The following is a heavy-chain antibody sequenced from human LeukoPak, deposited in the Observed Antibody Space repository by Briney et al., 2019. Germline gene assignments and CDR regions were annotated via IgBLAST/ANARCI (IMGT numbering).Heavy chain of an antibody. Sequence: GGSLRLSCAASGFTVSTNYMSWARQAQGKGLEWVSVIYSDGRTDYADSVKGRFTISRDNSKNTLYLQMNSLRAEDTAVYYCARDSGRFDVFDIWGQGTIVTVSS. V-gene: IGHV3-53*01. CDR1: GFTVSTNY. D-gene: IGHD3-10*01. J-gene: IGHJ3*02. CDR2: IYSDGRT. CDR3: ARDSGRFDVFDI.